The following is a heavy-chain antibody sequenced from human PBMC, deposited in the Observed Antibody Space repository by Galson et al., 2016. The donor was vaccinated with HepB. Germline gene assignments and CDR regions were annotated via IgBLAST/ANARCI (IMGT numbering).Heavy chain of an antibody. CDR1: GFTFSSYA. D-gene: IGHD3-3*01. CDR3: AKGYGFWTAFDY. V-gene: IGHV3-23*01. Sequence: SLRLSCAASGFTFSSYAMSWIRQAPGKGLEWVSAISGNGYSTYYAVSVKGRFAISRDTSKNTLYLQMNSLRAEDTAVYYCAKGYGFWTAFDYWGQGTLVTVSS. CDR2: ISGNGYST. J-gene: IGHJ4*02.